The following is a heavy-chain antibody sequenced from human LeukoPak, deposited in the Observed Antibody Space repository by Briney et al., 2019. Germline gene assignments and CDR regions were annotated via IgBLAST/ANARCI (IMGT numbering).Heavy chain of an antibody. CDR3: ARWRGSTSERSGY. V-gene: IGHV3-7*01. Sequence: GGSLRLSCAASGLTFSDYWMYWVRQAPGKGLEWVANIKQDGSAKYYVDSVKGRFTISRDNAKNSLYLQMDSLRVEDTATYYCARWRGSTSERSGYWGQGTLVTVSS. J-gene: IGHJ4*02. D-gene: IGHD2-2*01. CDR2: IKQDGSAK. CDR1: GLTFSDYW.